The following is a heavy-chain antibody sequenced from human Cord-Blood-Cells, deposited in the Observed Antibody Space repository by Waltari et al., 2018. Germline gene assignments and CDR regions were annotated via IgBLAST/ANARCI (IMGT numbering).Heavy chain of an antibody. Sequence: QVQLQQWGAGLLKPSETLSLTCAVYGGSFSGYYWSWIRQPPGKGLEGIGEINHSGSTNYNPSLKSRVTISVDTSKNQFSLKLSSVTAADTAVYYCAGIRQNDYGDYVDYYYGMDVWGQGTTVTVSS. J-gene: IGHJ6*02. CDR2: INHSGST. V-gene: IGHV4-34*01. CDR1: GGSFSGYY. D-gene: IGHD4-17*01. CDR3: AGIRQNDYGDYVDYYYGMDV.